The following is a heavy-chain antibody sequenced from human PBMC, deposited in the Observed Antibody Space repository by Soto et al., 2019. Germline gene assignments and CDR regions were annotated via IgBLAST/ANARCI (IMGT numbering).Heavy chain of an antibody. CDR2: ISYDGSNK. CDR3: ANDRFGELLPSFDY. D-gene: IGHD3-10*01. CDR1: GFTFSSYG. Sequence: GGSLRLSCAASGFTFSSYGMHWVRQAPGKGLEWVAVISYDGSNKYYADSVKGRFTISRDNSKNTLYLQMNSLRAEDTAVYYCANDRFGELLPSFDYWGQGTLVTVSS. V-gene: IGHV3-30*18. J-gene: IGHJ4*02.